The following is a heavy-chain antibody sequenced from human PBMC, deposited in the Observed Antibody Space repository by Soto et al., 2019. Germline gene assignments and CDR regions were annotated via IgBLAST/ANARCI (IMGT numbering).Heavy chain of an antibody. CDR1: GGSISSGGYY. CDR2: IYYSGST. CDR3: ARSGPLDYGDYVLLNWFDP. J-gene: IGHJ5*02. V-gene: IGHV4-31*03. D-gene: IGHD4-17*01. Sequence: SDTLSLTCTVSGGSISSGGYYWSWIRQHPGKGLEWIGYIYYSGSTYYNPSLKSRVTISVDTSKNQFSLKLSSVTAADTAVYYCARSGPLDYGDYVLLNWFDPWGQGTLVTVSS.